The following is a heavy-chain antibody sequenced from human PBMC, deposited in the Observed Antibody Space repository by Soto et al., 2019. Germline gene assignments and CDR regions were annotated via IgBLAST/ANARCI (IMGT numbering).Heavy chain of an antibody. Sequence: QVQLVESGGGVVQPGRSLRLSCAASGFTFSSYGMHWVRQAPGKGLEWVAVISSDGSNKYYADSVKGRFTISRDNSKNTLYLQMNSLRPDDTAVYYCVGGYYFGDYWGHGTLVTVSS. J-gene: IGHJ4*01. D-gene: IGHD3-22*01. CDR2: ISSDGSNK. CDR1: GFTFSSYG. CDR3: VGGYYFGDY. V-gene: IGHV3-30*03.